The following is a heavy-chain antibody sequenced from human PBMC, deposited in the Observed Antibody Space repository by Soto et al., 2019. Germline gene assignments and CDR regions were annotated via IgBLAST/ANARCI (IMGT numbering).Heavy chain of an antibody. CDR1: GYTFTGYY. V-gene: IGHV1-2*04. Sequence: ASVKVSCKASGYTFTGYYMHWVRQAPGQGLEWMGWINPNSGGTNYAQKFQGWVTMTRDTSTSTVYMELSSLRSEDTAVYYCATITTYGSGSYWGQGTLVTVSS. D-gene: IGHD3-10*01. CDR2: INPNSGGT. CDR3: ATITTYGSGSY. J-gene: IGHJ4*02.